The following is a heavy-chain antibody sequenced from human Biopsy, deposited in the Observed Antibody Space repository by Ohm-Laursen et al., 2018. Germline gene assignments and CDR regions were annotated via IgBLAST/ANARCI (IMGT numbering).Heavy chain of an antibody. D-gene: IGHD1-14*01. CDR3: ARDRDRRGWFDP. Sequence: GTLSLTCAVDGGSFSGYDWTWIRQPPGKGLEWVGEFSHTGTTIYNPSLKSRLTISVDKSKNHFSLRVSSVTAADTAVYYCARDRDRRGWFDPWGQGTLVTVAS. CDR2: FSHTGTT. CDR1: GGSFSGYD. V-gene: IGHV4-34*01. J-gene: IGHJ5*02.